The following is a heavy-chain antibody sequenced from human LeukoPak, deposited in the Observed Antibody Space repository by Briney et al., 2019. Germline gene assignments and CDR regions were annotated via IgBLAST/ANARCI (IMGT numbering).Heavy chain of an antibody. CDR1: EFTFSNYW. CDR3: ARVGDYYGSGSYYGFADY. CDR2: IKHDGREK. V-gene: IGHV3-7*01. Sequence: GGSLRLSCAASEFTFSNYWMSWVRQAPGKGLEWVAAIKHDGREKYYVDSLKGRFTISRDNTKNSLYLQMNSLRAEDTAVYYCARVGDYYGSGSYYGFADYWGQGTLVTVSS. J-gene: IGHJ4*02. D-gene: IGHD3-10*01.